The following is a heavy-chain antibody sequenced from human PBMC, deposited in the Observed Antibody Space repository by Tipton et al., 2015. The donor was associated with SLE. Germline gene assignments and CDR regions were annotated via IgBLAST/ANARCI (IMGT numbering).Heavy chain of an antibody. V-gene: IGHV4-34*01. CDR2: INHSGST. J-gene: IGHJ4*02. Sequence: TLSLTCAVYDGSFSGYYWSWIRQPPGKGLEWIGEINHSGSTNYNPSLKSRVTISIGTSKNQFSLKVSSVTAADTAVYYCARGRYCSSTSCSYYFDYWGQGTLVTVSS. CDR1: DGSFSGYY. D-gene: IGHD2-2*01. CDR3: ARGRYCSSTSCSYYFDY.